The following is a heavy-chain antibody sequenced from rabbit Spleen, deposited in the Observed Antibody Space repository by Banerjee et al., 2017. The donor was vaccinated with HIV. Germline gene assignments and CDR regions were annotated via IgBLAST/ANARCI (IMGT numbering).Heavy chain of an antibody. Sequence: QSLEESGGDLVKPGASLTLTCTASGFSFSSGYDMCWVRQAPGKGLEWIACIGTGSSASSYYASWAKGRFTTSKTSSTTVTLQMTSLTAADRAAYFCARDLVGVIGWNFYLWGPGTLVTVS. CDR2: IGTGSSASS. CDR3: ARDLVGVIGWNFYL. CDR1: GFSFSSGYD. D-gene: IGHD1-1*01. J-gene: IGHJ6*01. V-gene: IGHV1S40*01.